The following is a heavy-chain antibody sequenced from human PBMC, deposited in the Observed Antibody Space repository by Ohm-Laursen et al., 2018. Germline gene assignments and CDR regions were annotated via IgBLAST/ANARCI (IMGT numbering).Heavy chain of an antibody. J-gene: IGHJ4*02. CDR3: SRVSHSRDNDY. CDR1: GFTHSDHY. CDR2: IRKKVNSYTT. Sequence: SLRLSCAASGFTHSDHYMDWVRQVPERGLEWVGRIRKKVNSYTTEYAASVKGRFTISRDDSKNSVFLQMNSLKAEDTAVYYCSRVSHSRDNDYWGQGTLVTVSS. V-gene: IGHV3-72*01. D-gene: IGHD3-22*01.